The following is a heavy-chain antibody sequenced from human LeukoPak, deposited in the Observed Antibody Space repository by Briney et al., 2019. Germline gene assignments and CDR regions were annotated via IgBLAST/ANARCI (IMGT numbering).Heavy chain of an antibody. CDR2: IIRSGIT. D-gene: IGHD5-24*01. V-gene: IGHV4-34*01. Sequence: SETLSLTCADYGGSFSDSYWSWIRQAPGKGLEWIGEIIRSGITNYNPSLKSRATISIDTSKNQISLRLSSVTAADTAVYFCARGNRAGYYFDYWGQGTLVTVSS. CDR1: GGSFSDSY. J-gene: IGHJ4*02. CDR3: ARGNRAGYYFDY.